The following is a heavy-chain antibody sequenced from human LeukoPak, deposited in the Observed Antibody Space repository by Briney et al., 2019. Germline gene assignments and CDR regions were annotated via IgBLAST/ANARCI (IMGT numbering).Heavy chain of an antibody. J-gene: IGHJ4*02. Sequence: PGGSLRLSCAASGFTFSSYGMHWVRQAPGQGLEWMGRINPNSGGANYAQKFQGRVTMTRDTSISTAYMELSRLRSDDTAVYYCARWAAAGTDPFDYWGQGTLVTVSS. CDR1: GFTFSSYG. CDR3: ARWAAAGTDPFDY. D-gene: IGHD6-13*01. V-gene: IGHV1-2*06. CDR2: INPNSGGA.